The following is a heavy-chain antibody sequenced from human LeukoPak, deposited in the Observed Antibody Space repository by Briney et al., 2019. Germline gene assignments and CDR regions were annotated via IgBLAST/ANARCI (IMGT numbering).Heavy chain of an antibody. CDR2: ISISGST. CDR1: AGFISSYY. J-gene: IGHJ4*02. V-gene: IGHV4-4*07. Sequence: SETLSLTCTVSAGFISSYYWSWIRQPAGKGLEWIGRISISGSTNYNPSLKSRVTMSIDTSKNQFSLKLSSVTAADTAIYYCARDPASGLDYWGQGTLVTVSS. CDR3: ARDPASGLDY. D-gene: IGHD3-10*01.